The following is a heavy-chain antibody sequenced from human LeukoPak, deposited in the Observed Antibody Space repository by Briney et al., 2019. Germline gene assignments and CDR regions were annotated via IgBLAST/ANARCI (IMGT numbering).Heavy chain of an antibody. V-gene: IGHV4-39*01. CDR1: GGSISSSSYY. CDR2: IYYSGST. J-gene: IGHJ5*02. Sequence: SETLSLTCTVSGGSISSSSYYWGWIRQPPGKGLEWIGSIYYSGSTYYNPSLKSRVTISVDTSKNQFSLKLSSVTAADTAVYYCARILGQWLYNWFDPWGQGTLVTVSS. D-gene: IGHD6-19*01. CDR3: ARILGQWLYNWFDP.